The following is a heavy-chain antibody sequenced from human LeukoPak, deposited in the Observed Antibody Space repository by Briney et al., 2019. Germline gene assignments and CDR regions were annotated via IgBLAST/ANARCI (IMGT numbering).Heavy chain of an antibody. CDR1: GYTLTELS. CDR2: FDPEDGET. V-gene: IGHV1-24*01. Sequence: GASVKVSCKVSGYTLTELSMHWVRQAPGKGLEWMGGFDPEDGETIYAQKFQGRVTMTEDTSTDTAYMELSSLRSEDTAMYYCARHDHGPSPFDYWGQGTLVTVSS. CDR3: ARHDHGPSPFDY. J-gene: IGHJ4*02. D-gene: IGHD3-16*01.